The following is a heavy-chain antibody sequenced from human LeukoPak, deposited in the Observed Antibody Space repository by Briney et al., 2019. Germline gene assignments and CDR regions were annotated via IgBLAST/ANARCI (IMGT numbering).Heavy chain of an antibody. Sequence: GGSLRLSCAASGFTFSSYEMHWVRQAPGKGVEWVSYISSSGSTIYYADSVKGRFTISRDNAKNSLSLQMNSLRAEDTAVYYCARDYGGSSPFDYWGQGTLVTVSS. J-gene: IGHJ4*02. D-gene: IGHD4-23*01. V-gene: IGHV3-48*03. CDR1: GFTFSSYE. CDR3: ARDYGGSSPFDY. CDR2: ISSSGSTI.